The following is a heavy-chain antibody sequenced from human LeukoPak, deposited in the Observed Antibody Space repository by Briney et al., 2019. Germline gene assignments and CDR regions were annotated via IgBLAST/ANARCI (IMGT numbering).Heavy chain of an antibody. CDR3: AREAVYYGSGTFKWFDP. Sequence: GASVKVSCKASGYTFTGYYMHWVRQAPGQGLEWMGWINPNSGDTNYAQKFQDRVTLTRDTSMRSVYMELRRLTSDDTAVYYCAREAVYYGSGTFKWFDPWGQGTLVTVSS. CDR2: INPNSGDT. CDR1: GYTFTGYY. J-gene: IGHJ5*02. D-gene: IGHD3-10*01. V-gene: IGHV1-2*02.